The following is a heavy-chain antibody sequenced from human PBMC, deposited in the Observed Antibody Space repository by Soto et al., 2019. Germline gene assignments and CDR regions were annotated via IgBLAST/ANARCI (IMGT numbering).Heavy chain of an antibody. V-gene: IGHV1-69*13. CDR2: IIPIFGTA. CDR3: ARDGSGYRSRASPMDV. J-gene: IGHJ6*02. Sequence: SVKVSCKASGDTFSSYAISWVRQAPGQGPEWMGGIIPIFGTANYAQKFQGRVTITADESTSTAYMELSSLRSEDTAVYYCARDGSGYRSRASPMDVWGQGTTVTVSS. D-gene: IGHD3-22*01. CDR1: GDTFSSYA.